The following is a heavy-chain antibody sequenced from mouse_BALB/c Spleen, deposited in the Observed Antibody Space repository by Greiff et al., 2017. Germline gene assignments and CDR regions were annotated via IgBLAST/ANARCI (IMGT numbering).Heavy chain of an antibody. CDR2: IRNKANGYTT. D-gene: IGHD2-3*01. J-gene: IGHJ2*01. CDR3: AREPHYDGYCHFDD. Sequence: DVKLVESGGGLVQPGGSLRLSCATSGFTFTDYYMSWVRQPPGKALEWLGFIRNKANGYTTEYSASVKGRFTISRDNSQSILYLQMNTLRAEDSATYYCAREPHYDGYCHFDDWGQGTTLTVSS. CDR1: GFTFTDYY. V-gene: IGHV7-3*02.